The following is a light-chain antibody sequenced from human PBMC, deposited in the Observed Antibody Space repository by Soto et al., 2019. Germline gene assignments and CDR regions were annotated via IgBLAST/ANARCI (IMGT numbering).Light chain of an antibody. CDR1: HSVVSD. CDR2: GAS. V-gene: IGKV3-15*01. CDR3: QQYNDWPRT. Sequence: EILMTQSPATLSVSPGERATLSCRASHSVVSDLVWYQHKLGQAPRLLMYGASTRATGIPARFSGSGSGTEFTLTINSLQSEDVAVYYCQQYNDWPRTFGPGTKVDIK. J-gene: IGKJ1*01.